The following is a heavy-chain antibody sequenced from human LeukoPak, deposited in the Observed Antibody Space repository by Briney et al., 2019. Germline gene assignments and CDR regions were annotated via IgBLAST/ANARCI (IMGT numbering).Heavy chain of an antibody. CDR1: GFTFSSYA. D-gene: IGHD6-6*01. V-gene: IGHV3-30-3*01. J-gene: IGHJ4*02. Sequence: GRSLRLSCAASGFTFSSYAMHWVRQAPGKGLEWVAVISYDGSNKYYADSVKGRFTISRDNSKNTLYLQMNSLRAEDTAVYYCARDQGSIAATYYFDYWGQGTLVTVSS. CDR2: ISYDGSNK. CDR3: ARDQGSIAATYYFDY.